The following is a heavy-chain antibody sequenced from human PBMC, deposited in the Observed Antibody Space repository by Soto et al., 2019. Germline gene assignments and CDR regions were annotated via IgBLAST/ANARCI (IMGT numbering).Heavy chain of an antibody. J-gene: IGHJ6*04. CDR1: GVSIRRSNW. Sequence: QVPLQESGPGLVNPSGTLSLTCAFSGVSIRRSNWWSWVRQPPGKGLEWIGEIYHSGRTNYNPALKSRVNISVDKSKNQFSLKLSSVPAADTAVYYCARDHRLRYFNGITDVCAKVPTVTVTS. V-gene: IGHV4-4*02. CDR2: IYHSGRT. CDR3: ARDHRLRYFNGITDV. D-gene: IGHD3-9*01.